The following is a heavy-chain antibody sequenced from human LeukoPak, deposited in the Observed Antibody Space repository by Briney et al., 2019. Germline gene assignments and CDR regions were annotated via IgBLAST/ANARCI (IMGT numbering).Heavy chain of an antibody. J-gene: IGHJ3*02. Sequence: ASVKVSCKASGYTFTNYGISWVRQAPGQGLDWMGWISAYNGNKVYAQELQGRVTMTTDTSTSTAYMELRSLRSDDAAVYYCARDRWSSSSSEGALDIWGQGTMVTVSS. D-gene: IGHD6-6*01. V-gene: IGHV1-18*01. CDR2: ISAYNGNK. CDR1: GYTFTNYG. CDR3: ARDRWSSSSSEGALDI.